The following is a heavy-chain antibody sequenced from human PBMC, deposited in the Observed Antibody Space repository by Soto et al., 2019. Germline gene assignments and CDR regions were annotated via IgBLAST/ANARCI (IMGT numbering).Heavy chain of an antibody. Sequence: EVQLVESGGGLVQPGGSLRLSCAASGFTFSSYWMHWVRQAPGKGLVWVSRINSDGSSTNYADSVKGRFTISRDNAKNTLYLQMNSLRAEDTAVYYCARDAPDDSSGYAGQYGMDVWGQGTTVTVSS. CDR2: INSDGSST. V-gene: IGHV3-74*01. J-gene: IGHJ6*02. CDR3: ARDAPDDSSGYAGQYGMDV. D-gene: IGHD3-22*01. CDR1: GFTFSSYW.